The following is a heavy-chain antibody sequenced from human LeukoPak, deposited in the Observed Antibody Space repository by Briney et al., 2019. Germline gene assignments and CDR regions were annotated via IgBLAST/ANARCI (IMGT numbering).Heavy chain of an antibody. CDR2: INPNSGGT. J-gene: IGHJ4*02. Sequence: GASVKVSCKASGYTFTDYYMHWVRQAPGQGLEWMGWINPNSGGTNYAQKFQGRVTMTRDTSISTAYMELSRLRSDDTAVYYCARVYLGYCSSTSCYDYWGQGTLVTVSS. D-gene: IGHD2-2*01. CDR1: GYTFTDYY. V-gene: IGHV1-2*02. CDR3: ARVYLGYCSSTSCYDY.